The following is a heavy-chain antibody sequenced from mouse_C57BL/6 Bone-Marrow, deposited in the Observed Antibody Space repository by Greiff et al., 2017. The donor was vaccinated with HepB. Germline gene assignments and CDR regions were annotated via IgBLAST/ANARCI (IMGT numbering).Heavy chain of an antibody. CDR3: ARGGYYYGSSYGAMDY. CDR2: INPNNGGT. CDR1: GYTFTDYY. J-gene: IGHJ4*01. Sequence: VHVKHSGPELVKPGASVKISCKASGYTFTDYYMNWVKQSHGKSLEWIGDINPNNGGTSYNQKFKGKATLTVDKSSSTAYMELRSLTSEDSAVYYWARGGYYYGSSYGAMDYWGQGTSVTVSS. D-gene: IGHD1-1*01. V-gene: IGHV1-26*01.